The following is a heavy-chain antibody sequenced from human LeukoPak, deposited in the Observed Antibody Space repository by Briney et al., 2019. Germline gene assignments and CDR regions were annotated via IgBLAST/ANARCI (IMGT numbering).Heavy chain of an antibody. CDR1: GYTFTGYY. V-gene: IGHV1-2*06. J-gene: IGHJ5*02. Sequence: ASVKVPCKASGYTFTGYYMHWVRQAPGQGLEWMGRINPNSGGTNYAQKFQGRVTMTRDTSISTAYMELSRLRSDDTAVYYCAREDSSGWYSNWFDPWGQGTLVTVSS. CDR3: AREDSSGWYSNWFDP. CDR2: INPNSGGT. D-gene: IGHD6-19*01.